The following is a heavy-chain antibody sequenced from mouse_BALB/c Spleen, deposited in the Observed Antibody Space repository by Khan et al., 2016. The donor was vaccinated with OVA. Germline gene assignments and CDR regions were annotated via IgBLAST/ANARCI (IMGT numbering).Heavy chain of an antibody. D-gene: IGHD2-10*01. CDR1: GYSFTNYG. CDR3: ARPPYFSFTLDY. V-gene: IGHV9-3-1*01. CDR2: INTYIGEP. J-gene: IGHJ4*01. Sequence: QIQLVQSGPELKKPGETVKISCKASGYSFTNYGMNWVKQSPGKALKWMGWINTYIGEPTYADEFKGRFAFSLETSANTAYLQINILKNEDTATYFCARPPYFSFTLDYWGQGTSVTVSS.